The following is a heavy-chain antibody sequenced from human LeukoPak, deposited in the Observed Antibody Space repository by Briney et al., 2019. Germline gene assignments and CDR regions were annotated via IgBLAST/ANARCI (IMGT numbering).Heavy chain of an antibody. Sequence: ASVKVSCKASGYTFTGYYMHWARQAPGQGLEWMGWINTNTGNPTYAQGFTGRFVFSLDTSVSTAYLQISSLKAEDTAVYYCARVYYDSSGYYLYYYYYMDVWGKGTTVTVSS. V-gene: IGHV7-4-1*02. D-gene: IGHD3-22*01. CDR2: INTNTGNP. CDR1: GYTFTGYY. CDR3: ARVYYDSSGYYLYYYYYMDV. J-gene: IGHJ6*03.